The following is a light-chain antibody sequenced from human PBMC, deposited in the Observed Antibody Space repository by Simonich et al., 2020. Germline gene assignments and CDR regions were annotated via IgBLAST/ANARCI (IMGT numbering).Light chain of an antibody. Sequence: QSALTQPASVSGSPGQSITISCTGTSSDVGGYNYVSWYQQHPGKAPKLMLYDVSKGPSGVSNRFSGSKSGNTASLTISGLQAEDEADYYCSSYTSSSTYVVFGGGTKLTVL. CDR2: DVS. CDR1: SSDVGGYNY. V-gene: IGLV2-14*01. CDR3: SSYTSSSTYVV. J-gene: IGLJ2*01.